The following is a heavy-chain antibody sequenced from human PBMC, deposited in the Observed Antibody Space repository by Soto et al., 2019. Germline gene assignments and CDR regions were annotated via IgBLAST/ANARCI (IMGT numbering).Heavy chain of an antibody. CDR1: GFTFSSYA. D-gene: IGHD6-13*01. V-gene: IGHV3-30-3*01. CDR3: ARDVTLYSCSWYPDY. J-gene: IGHJ4*02. Sequence: GGSLRLSCAASGFTFSSYAMHWVRQAPGKGLEWVAVISYDGSNKYYADSVKGRFTISRDNSKNTLYLQMNSLRAEDTAVYYCARDVTLYSCSWYPDYWGQGTLVTVSS. CDR2: ISYDGSNK.